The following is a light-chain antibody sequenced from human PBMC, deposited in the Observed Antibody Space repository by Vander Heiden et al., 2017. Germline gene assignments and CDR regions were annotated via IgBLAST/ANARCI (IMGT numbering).Light chain of an antibody. J-gene: IGLJ2*01. CDR2: EVS. V-gene: IGLV2-14*01. Sequence: PGQSIAISCTGTSSDVGGYNYVSWYQQHPGKAPKLMIYEVSNRPSGVSNRFSGSKSGNTASLTITGLQAEDEADYYCSSYTSSSTLVFGGGTKLTVL. CDR3: SSYTSSSTLV. CDR1: SSDVGGYNY.